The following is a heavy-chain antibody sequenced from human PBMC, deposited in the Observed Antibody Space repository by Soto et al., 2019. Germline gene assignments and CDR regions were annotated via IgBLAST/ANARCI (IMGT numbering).Heavy chain of an antibody. CDR1: GYTFTSYY. CDR2: INPSGGST. Sequence: ASVKVSCKASGYTFTSYYMHWVRQKHGQGLEWMGIINPSGGSTSYAQKFQGRVTMTRHTSTSTVYMELSSLRSEDTAVYYCARDLTGTTAMDAFDIWGQGTMVTVSS. V-gene: IGHV1-46*03. CDR3: ARDLTGTTAMDAFDI. D-gene: IGHD1-7*01. J-gene: IGHJ3*02.